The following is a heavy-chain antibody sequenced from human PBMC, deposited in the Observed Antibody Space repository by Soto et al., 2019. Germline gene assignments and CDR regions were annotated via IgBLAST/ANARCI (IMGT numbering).Heavy chain of an antibody. V-gene: IGHV3-30-3*01. CDR3: ARDPNDYGDYVASRYGMDV. Sequence: GGSLRLSCAASGFTFSSYAMHWVRQAPGKGLEWVAVISYDGSNKYYADSVKGRFTISRDNSKNTLYLQMNSLRAEDTAVYYCARDPNDYGDYVASRYGMDVWGQGTTVTVSS. D-gene: IGHD4-17*01. J-gene: IGHJ6*02. CDR2: ISYDGSNK. CDR1: GFTFSSYA.